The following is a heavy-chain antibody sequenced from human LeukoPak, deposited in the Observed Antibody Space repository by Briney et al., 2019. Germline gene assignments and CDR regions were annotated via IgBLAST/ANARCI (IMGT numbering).Heavy chain of an antibody. J-gene: IGHJ4*02. Sequence: GGSLRLSCAASGFTFSIYAMHWVRQAPGKGLEWVTVISYDGSNKYYADSVKGRFTISRDNSKNTLYLQMNSLRAEDTAVYYCARDWNDEYFDYWGQGTLVTVSS. V-gene: IGHV3-30*04. CDR2: ISYDGSNK. CDR3: ARDWNDEYFDY. CDR1: GFTFSIYA. D-gene: IGHD1-1*01.